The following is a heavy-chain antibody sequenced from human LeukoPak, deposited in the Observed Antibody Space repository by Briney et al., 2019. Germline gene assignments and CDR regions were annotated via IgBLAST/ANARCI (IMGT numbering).Heavy chain of an antibody. V-gene: IGHV3-43*02. CDR2: ISGDGGST. CDR3: AKSFSTMIVAEEYFQH. Sequence: GGSLRLSCAASGFTFDDYAMHWVRQAPGKGLEWVSLISGDGGSTYYADSVKGRFTISRDNSKNSLYQQMNSLRTEDTALYYCAKSFSTMIVAEEYFQHWGQGTLVTVSS. CDR1: GFTFDDYA. D-gene: IGHD3-22*01. J-gene: IGHJ1*01.